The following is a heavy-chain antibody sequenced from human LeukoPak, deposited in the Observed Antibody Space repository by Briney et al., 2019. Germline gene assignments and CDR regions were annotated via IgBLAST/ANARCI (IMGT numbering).Heavy chain of an antibody. D-gene: IGHD6-13*01. V-gene: IGHV4-34*01. CDR1: GGSFSGYY. J-gene: IGHJ6*02. CDR2: INHSGST. CDR3: ARGLDEGIAAAGTFWEYYYYGMDV. Sequence: SETLSLTCAVCGGSFSGYYWSWIRQPPGKGLEWIGEINHSGSTNYNPSLKSRVTISADTSKNQFSLKLSSVTAADTAVYYCARGLDEGIAAAGTFWEYYYYGMDVWGQGTTVTVSS.